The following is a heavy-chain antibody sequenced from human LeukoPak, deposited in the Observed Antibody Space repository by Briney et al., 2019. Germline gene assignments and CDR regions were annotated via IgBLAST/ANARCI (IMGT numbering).Heavy chain of an antibody. CDR3: ARVERYPLRNAFDI. V-gene: IGHV4-59*01. D-gene: IGHD1-14*01. Sequence: SETLSLTCTGSGGSISSYYWSWIRQPPGKGLEWSGYINYSGGTSYNPSLKSRVTISVETSKNQFPLKLSSVTAADTAVYYCARVERYPLRNAFDIWGQGTMVTVSS. CDR2: INYSGGT. CDR1: GGSISSYY. J-gene: IGHJ3*02.